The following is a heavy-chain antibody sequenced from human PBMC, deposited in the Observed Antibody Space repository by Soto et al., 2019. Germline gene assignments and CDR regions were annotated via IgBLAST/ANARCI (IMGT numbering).Heavy chain of an antibody. Sequence: LSLTCTVSGGSVSNSNYYWGWIRQSPGKGLEWIGSVYYRGRSYSKSSVKSRVTISVDTSKNQFSLNLNSVTASDTAVYFCVSQRTSVLTQAYFDYWGPGALGTAPQ. D-gene: IGHD2-8*01. CDR2: VYYRGRS. CDR1: GGSVSNSNYY. CDR3: VSQRTSVLTQAYFDY. J-gene: IGHJ4*02. V-gene: IGHV4-39*01.